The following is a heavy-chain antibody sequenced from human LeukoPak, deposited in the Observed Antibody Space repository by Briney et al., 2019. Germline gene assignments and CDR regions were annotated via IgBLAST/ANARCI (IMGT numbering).Heavy chain of an antibody. CDR2: INPNTGDT. CDR3: GRGNKSFDP. Sequence: ASVMVSCKASGYTFAAYYVHWVRQAPGQGLEWMGWINPNTGDTNYAPKFQGRVTMIKDTSTNSAYMELNKLTSDDTAVYYCGRGNKSFDPWGQGTLVTVSS. V-gene: IGHV1-2*02. CDR1: GYTFAAYY. J-gene: IGHJ5*02.